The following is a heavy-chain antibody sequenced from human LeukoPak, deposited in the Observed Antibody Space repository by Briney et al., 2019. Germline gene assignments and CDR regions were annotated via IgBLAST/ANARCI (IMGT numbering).Heavy chain of an antibody. J-gene: IGHJ4*02. Sequence: GGSLRLSCAASGFTFSGYSMNWVRQAPGKGLEWVSSISSSGRYISYADSVKGRFTISRDNAKNSLYLHMNSLRAEDTAVYYCARVMTSMTTADFDCWGQGTLVSVSS. CDR3: ARVMTSMTTADFDC. CDR1: GFTFSGYS. D-gene: IGHD4-17*01. CDR2: ISSSGRYI. V-gene: IGHV3-21*01.